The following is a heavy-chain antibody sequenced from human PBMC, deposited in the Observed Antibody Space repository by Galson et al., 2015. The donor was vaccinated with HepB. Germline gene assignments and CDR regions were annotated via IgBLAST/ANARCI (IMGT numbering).Heavy chain of an antibody. D-gene: IGHD3-10*01. CDR3: ASPLWCGELYYY. CDR1: GFTFSSYA. J-gene: IGHJ4*02. Sequence: SLRLSCAASGFTFSSYAMHWVRQAPGKGLEWVAVISYDGSNKYYADSVKGRFTISRDNSKNTLYLQMNSLRAEDTAVYYCASPLWCGELYYYWGQGTRVTVSS. V-gene: IGHV3-30*04. CDR2: ISYDGSNK.